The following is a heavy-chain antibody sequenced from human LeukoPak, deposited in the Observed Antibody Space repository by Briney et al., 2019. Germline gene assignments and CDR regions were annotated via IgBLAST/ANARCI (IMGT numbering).Heavy chain of an antibody. V-gene: IGHV1-24*01. CDR2: FDAEDGET. J-gene: IGHJ6*02. Sequence: ASVKVSCKVSGYTLTELSMHWVRQAPGKGLEWMGGFDAEDGETIYAQKFQGRVTMTEDTSTDTAYMELSSLRSEDTAVYYCATGYYGSGSYYTVLDYYGMDVWGQGTTVTVSS. D-gene: IGHD3-10*01. CDR1: GYTLTELS. CDR3: ATGYYGSGSYYTVLDYYGMDV.